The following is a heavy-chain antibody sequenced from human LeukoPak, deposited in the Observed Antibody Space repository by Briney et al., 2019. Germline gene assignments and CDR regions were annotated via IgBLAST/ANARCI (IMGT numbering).Heavy chain of an antibody. CDR3: ARDFGSGRDGMDV. Sequence: GGSLRLSCAASGFTFSSYWMSWVRQAPGKGLEWVANIKQDGSEKYYVDSVKGRFTNSRDNAKNSLYLQMNSLRAEDTAVYYCARDFGSGRDGMDVWGQGTTVTVSS. CDR1: GFTFSSYW. D-gene: IGHD3-10*01. V-gene: IGHV3-7*01. CDR2: IKQDGSEK. J-gene: IGHJ6*02.